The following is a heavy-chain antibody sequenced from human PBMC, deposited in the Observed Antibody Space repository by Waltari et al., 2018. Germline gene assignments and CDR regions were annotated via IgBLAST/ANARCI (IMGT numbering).Heavy chain of an antibody. Sequence: QVQLVQSGAEVKKPGSSVKVSCKASGGTFSSYAISWVRQAPGQGLEWMGGIIPILGIANYAQKFQGRVTITADESTSTAYMELSSLRSEDTAVYYCARDLWGSSAGYYYMDVWGKGTTVTVSS. CDR1: GGTFSSYA. CDR3: ARDLWGSSAGYYYMDV. J-gene: IGHJ6*03. CDR2: IIPILGIA. D-gene: IGHD6-6*01. V-gene: IGHV1-69*04.